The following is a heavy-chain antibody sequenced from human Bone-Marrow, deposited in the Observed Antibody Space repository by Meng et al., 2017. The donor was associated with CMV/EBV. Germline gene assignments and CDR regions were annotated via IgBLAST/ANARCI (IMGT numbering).Heavy chain of an antibody. CDR3: LRGRDGFDI. J-gene: IGHJ3*02. V-gene: IGHV3-7*01. CDR2: IQPDGSEG. Sequence: GESLKISCAASGFTFSSYAMSWVRQAPGKGLEWVANIQPDGSEGYFLESVKGRFTVSRDDAKNSVYLQMNSLRAEDTAIYYCLRGRDGFDIWGQGTMVTVSS. CDR1: GFTFSSYA.